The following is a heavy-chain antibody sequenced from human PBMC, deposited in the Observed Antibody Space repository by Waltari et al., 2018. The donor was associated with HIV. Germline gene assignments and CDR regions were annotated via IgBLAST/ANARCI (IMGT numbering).Heavy chain of an antibody. J-gene: IGHJ4*02. CDR3: AKDRQKIGYYDILTGYLDY. CDR2: ISYDGSNK. Sequence: QVQLVESGGGVVQPRRSLRISCAASGFTFSSYGMPWVRRAPGKGLEWVAVISYDGSNKYYADSVKGRFTISRDNSKNTLYLQMNSLRAEDTAVYYCAKDRQKIGYYDILTGYLDYWGQGTLVTVSS. CDR1: GFTFSSYG. V-gene: IGHV3-30*18. D-gene: IGHD3-9*01.